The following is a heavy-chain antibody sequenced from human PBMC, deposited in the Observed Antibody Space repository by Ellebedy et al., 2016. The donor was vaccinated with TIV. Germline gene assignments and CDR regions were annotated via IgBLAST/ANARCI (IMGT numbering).Heavy chain of an antibody. CDR1: GFTFSSYW. D-gene: IGHD7-27*01. V-gene: IGHV3-74*01. J-gene: IGHJ4*02. Sequence: GESLKISCAASGFTFSSYWMHWVRQAPGKGLVWVSRINSDGSSTSYAESLKGRFTISRDNAKNTLYLQMNSLRAEDTAVYYCARDHPLGIENFDYWGQGTLVTVSS. CDR2: INSDGSST. CDR3: ARDHPLGIENFDY.